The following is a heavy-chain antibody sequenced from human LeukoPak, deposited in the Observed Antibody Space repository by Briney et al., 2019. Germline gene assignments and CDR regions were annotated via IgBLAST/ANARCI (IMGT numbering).Heavy chain of an antibody. CDR2: IIPIFGTA. Sequence: SVKVSCKASGGTFSSYAISWVRQAPGQGLEWMGGIIPIFGTANYAQKFQGTVTITADESTSTAYMELSSLRSEDTAVYYCARGPPFDYGVAYYFDYWGQGTLVTVSS. CDR3: ARGPPFDYGVAYYFDY. V-gene: IGHV1-69*13. J-gene: IGHJ4*02. CDR1: GGTFSSYA. D-gene: IGHD4-17*01.